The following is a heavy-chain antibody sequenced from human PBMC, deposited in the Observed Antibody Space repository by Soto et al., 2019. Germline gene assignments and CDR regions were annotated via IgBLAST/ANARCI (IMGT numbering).Heavy chain of an antibody. V-gene: IGHV4-30-4*01. Sequence: QVQLQESGPGLVKPSQTLSLTCTVSGGSISSGNYYWSGIRQHPGKGLEWIGYIYYSGSTYYNPSLKRRVTITADTSKNQFSLKLSSVTAADTAVYYCASTYYNASSGPFDYWGQGTLVTVSS. CDR1: GGSISSGNYY. CDR2: IYYSGST. CDR3: ASTYYNASSGPFDY. D-gene: IGHD3-22*01. J-gene: IGHJ4*02.